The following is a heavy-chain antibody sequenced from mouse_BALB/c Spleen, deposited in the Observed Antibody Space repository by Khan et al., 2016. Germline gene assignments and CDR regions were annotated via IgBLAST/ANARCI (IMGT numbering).Heavy chain of an antibody. V-gene: IGHV2-9*02. CDR2: IWAGGST. J-gene: IGHJ3*01. Sequence: QVQLKQSGPGLVAPSQSLSITCTVSGFSLTSYGVHWVRQPPGKGLEWLGVIWAGGSTNYNSALMSRLSISKDNSKSQVFLKMNSLQTDDTGMYYFAAGGGNYRVADWGQGTLVTVSA. CDR3: AAGGGNYRVAD. CDR1: GFSLTSYG. D-gene: IGHD2-1*01.